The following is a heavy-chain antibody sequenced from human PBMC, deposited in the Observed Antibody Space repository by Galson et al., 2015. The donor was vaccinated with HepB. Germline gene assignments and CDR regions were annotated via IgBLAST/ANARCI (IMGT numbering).Heavy chain of an antibody. Sequence: SLRLSCAASGFTFSSYAMSWVRQAPGKGLEWVSAISGSGGSTYYADSVKGRFTISRDNSKNTPYLQMNSLRAEDTAVYYCAILEVYKWEPPFDYWGQGTLVTVSS. D-gene: IGHD1-26*01. CDR3: AILEVYKWEPPFDY. CDR1: GFTFSSYA. J-gene: IGHJ4*02. CDR2: ISGSGGST. V-gene: IGHV3-23*01.